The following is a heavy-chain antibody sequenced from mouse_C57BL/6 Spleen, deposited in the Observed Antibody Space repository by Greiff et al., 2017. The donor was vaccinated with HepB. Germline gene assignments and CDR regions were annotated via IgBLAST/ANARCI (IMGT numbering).Heavy chain of an antibody. D-gene: IGHD1-1*01. CDR3: TRDSTTGVAGDY. CDR1: GFTFSSYA. Sequence: DVQLVESGEGLVKPGGSLKLSCAASGFTFSSYAMSWVRQTPEKRLEWVAYISSGGDYIYYADTVKGRFTISRDNARNTLYLQMSSLKSEDTAMYYCTRDSTTGVAGDYWGQGTTLTVSS. J-gene: IGHJ2*01. V-gene: IGHV5-9-1*02. CDR2: ISSGGDYI.